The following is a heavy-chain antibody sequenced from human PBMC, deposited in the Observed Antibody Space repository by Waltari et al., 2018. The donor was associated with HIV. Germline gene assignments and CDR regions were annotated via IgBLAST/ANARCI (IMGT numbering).Heavy chain of an antibody. J-gene: IGHJ4*02. CDR2: MKEDGSEK. D-gene: IGHD3-10*01. CDR1: GFTFSTSW. CDR3: ATGFVPGY. V-gene: IGHV3-7*01. Sequence: EVQLVVSGGGLLQPGESLRLYCTASGFTFSTSWMSWVRQSPGKGLEWVANMKEDGSEKRYADSVKGRFIISRDNAMNSLYLQMNNLRAEDTAVYYCATGFVPGYWGQGTLVTVSS.